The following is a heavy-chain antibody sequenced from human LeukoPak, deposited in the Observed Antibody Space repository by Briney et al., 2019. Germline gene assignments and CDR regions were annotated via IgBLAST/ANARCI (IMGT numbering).Heavy chain of an antibody. V-gene: IGHV4-4*07. J-gene: IGHJ5*01. CDR2: IYTSGKT. CDR1: GGSINSYY. D-gene: IGHD6-19*01. Sequence: SETLSLTCTVSGGSINSYYWNWIRQPAGKGLEWTGRIYTSGKTNYNPSLKSRLTMSVDTSKSQFSLKLNSVTAADTAVYYCARDVGSSGWFDFWGQGTLVTVSS. CDR3: ARDVGSSGWFDF.